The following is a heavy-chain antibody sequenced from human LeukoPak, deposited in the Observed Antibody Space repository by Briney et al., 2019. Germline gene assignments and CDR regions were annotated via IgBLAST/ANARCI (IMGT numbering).Heavy chain of an antibody. Sequence: GASVKASCKASGYDFTSYYMHWLRQAPGQGLEWMAIISPSSGSTSFAQKFQGRLSMTRDTSTSTVYMELRSLRSEDTAVYYCARGSSTAVVILDPYYFDSWGQGTLVTVSS. V-gene: IGHV1-46*01. CDR1: GYDFTSYY. J-gene: IGHJ4*02. CDR3: ARGSSTAVVILDPYYFDS. CDR2: ISPSSGST. D-gene: IGHD3-22*01.